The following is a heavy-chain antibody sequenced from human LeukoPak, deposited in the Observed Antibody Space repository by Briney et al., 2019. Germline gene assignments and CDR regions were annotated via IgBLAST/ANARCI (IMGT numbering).Heavy chain of an antibody. V-gene: IGHV3-21*01. Sequence: PGGSLRLSCAASEFTFGNYIMNWVRQAPGKGLEWVSSISSSSSYIYYADSVRGRFTISRDNAKNSLYLQMNSLRAEDTAVYYCARDREYYHDSSGYYSYNWFDPWGQGTLVTVSS. J-gene: IGHJ5*02. CDR2: ISSSSSYI. CDR1: EFTFGNYI. CDR3: ARDREYYHDSSGYYSYNWFDP. D-gene: IGHD3-22*01.